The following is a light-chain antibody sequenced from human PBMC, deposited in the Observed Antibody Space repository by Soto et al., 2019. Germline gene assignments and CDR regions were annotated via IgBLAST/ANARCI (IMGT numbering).Light chain of an antibody. V-gene: IGLV2-8*01. J-gene: IGLJ2*01. CDR2: EVS. CDR1: SSDVGGYNH. Sequence: QSALTQPPSASGSPGQSVTISCTGTSSDVGGYNHVTWYQQNPGKAPKLMIYEVSKRPSGVPDRFSGSKSGNTASLTVSGLQAEDEADYYCSSYAGNSNVVFGGGTQLTVL. CDR3: SSYAGNSNVV.